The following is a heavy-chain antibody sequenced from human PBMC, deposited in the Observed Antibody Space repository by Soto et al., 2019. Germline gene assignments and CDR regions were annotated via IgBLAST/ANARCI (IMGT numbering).Heavy chain of an antibody. V-gene: IGHV5-10-1*01. J-gene: IGHJ4*02. Sequence: PGESLKISCKGSGYSFAGYWITWVRQMPWKGLEWMGRIDPSDSQTYYSPSFRGHVTISAAKSITTVFLQWSSLRASDTAMYYCARQIYDSDSGPNFQYSFDYWGQATLPTVXS. CDR1: GYSFAGYW. D-gene: IGHD3-22*01. CDR3: ARQIYDSDSGPNFQYSFDY. CDR2: IDPSDSQT.